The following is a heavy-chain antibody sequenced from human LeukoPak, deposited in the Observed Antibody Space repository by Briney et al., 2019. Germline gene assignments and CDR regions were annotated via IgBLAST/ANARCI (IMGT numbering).Heavy chain of an antibody. CDR2: INPNSGGT. CDR3: ARDLGYCSSTSCPYFGY. J-gene: IGHJ4*02. Sequence: ASVKVSCKASGYTFTGYYMHWVRQAPGQGLEWMGWINPNSGGTNYAQKFQGRVTMTRDTSISTAYMELSRLRSDDTAVYYCARDLGYCSSTSCPYFGYWGQGTLVTVSS. D-gene: IGHD2-2*01. CDR1: GYTFTGYY. V-gene: IGHV1-2*02.